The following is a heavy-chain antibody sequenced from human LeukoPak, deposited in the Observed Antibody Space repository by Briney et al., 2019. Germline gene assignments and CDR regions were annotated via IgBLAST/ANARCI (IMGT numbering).Heavy chain of an antibody. Sequence: GGSLRLSCAASGFTSSSYWMSWVRQAPGKGLEWVANMNEDGSKKYYVDSVKGRFTISRDNAKNSLYLQMNSLRAEDTAVYYCARERPAAASAFDIWGQGTMVTVSS. V-gene: IGHV3-7*01. J-gene: IGHJ3*02. CDR2: MNEDGSKK. CDR3: ARERPAAASAFDI. CDR1: GFTSSSYW. D-gene: IGHD6-13*01.